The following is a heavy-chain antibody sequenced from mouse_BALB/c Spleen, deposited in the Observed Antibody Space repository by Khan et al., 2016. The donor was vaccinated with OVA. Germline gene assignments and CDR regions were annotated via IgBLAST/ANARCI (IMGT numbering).Heavy chain of an antibody. CDR1: GYSITSGYS. J-gene: IGHJ2*01. V-gene: IGHV3-1*02. CDR3: GRDGNYFDH. Sequence: EVQLQESGPDLVKPSQSLSLTCTVTGYSITSGYSWHWIRQFPGNKLEWMGYIYYSGCTNYNPALKSRISISRDTSKNQFFLQLNSVTTEDTTTYYCGRDGNYFDHWGQGTILTVSS. CDR2: IYYSGCT. D-gene: IGHD1-1*01.